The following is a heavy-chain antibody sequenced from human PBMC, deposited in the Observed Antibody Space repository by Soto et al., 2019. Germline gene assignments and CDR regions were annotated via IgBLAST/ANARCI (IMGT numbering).Heavy chain of an antibody. CDR3: VKDPGAVTGDEYFQH. V-gene: IGHV3-64D*06. CDR2: ISSNGGTT. D-gene: IGHD6-19*01. Sequence: GGSLRLSCSASGFTFSSYAMHWVRQAPGKGLEYASGISSNGGTTYYVDSAKGRFIISRDNSKNTLYLQMTSLKTEDTAVYYCVKDPGAVTGDEYFQHWGLGTLVTV. CDR1: GFTFSSYA. J-gene: IGHJ1*01.